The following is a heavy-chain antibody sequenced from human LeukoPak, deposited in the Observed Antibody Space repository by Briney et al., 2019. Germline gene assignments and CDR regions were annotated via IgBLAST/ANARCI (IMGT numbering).Heavy chain of an antibody. CDR3: ARAEDYGDYVSDY. CDR1: GFTFSSYG. D-gene: IGHD4-17*01. CDR2: IGGRDGST. Sequence: PGGSLRLSCAASGFTFSSYGMSWVRQAPGKGLEWVSAIGGRDGSTYYADSVKGRFTISRDNAKNSLYLQMNSLRAEDTAVYYCARAEDYGDYVSDYWGQGTLVTVSS. V-gene: IGHV3-23*01. J-gene: IGHJ4*02.